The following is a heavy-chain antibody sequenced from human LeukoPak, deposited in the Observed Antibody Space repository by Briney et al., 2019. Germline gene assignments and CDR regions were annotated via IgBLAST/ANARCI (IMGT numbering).Heavy chain of an antibody. CDR2: IYYSGST. D-gene: IGHD2-2*01. CDR3: ASGSDIVVVPAAMPFDY. J-gene: IGHJ4*02. CDR1: GGSISSSSYY. Sequence: SETLSLTCTVSGGSISSSSYYWGWLRQPPGKGLEWIGSIYYSGSTYYNPSLKSRVTISVDTSKNQFSLKLSSVTAADTAVYYCASGSDIVVVPAAMPFDYWGQGTLVTVSS. V-gene: IGHV4-39*01.